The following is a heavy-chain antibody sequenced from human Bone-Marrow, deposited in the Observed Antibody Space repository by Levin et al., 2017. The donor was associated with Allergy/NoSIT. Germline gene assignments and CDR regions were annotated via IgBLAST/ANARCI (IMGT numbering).Heavy chain of an antibody. Sequence: ASETLSLTCTISGDSIGTYYWTWIRQSPGKGLEWIGYAYYTGSTDYNPSLKSRVTISLDAAQNQFSLSVNSFTAADTALYYCARGRGSLEWIFDYWGQGILVTVSS. CDR3: ARGRGSLEWIFDY. D-gene: IGHD3-3*01. CDR1: GDSIGTYY. CDR2: AYYTGST. J-gene: IGHJ4*02. V-gene: IGHV4-59*01.